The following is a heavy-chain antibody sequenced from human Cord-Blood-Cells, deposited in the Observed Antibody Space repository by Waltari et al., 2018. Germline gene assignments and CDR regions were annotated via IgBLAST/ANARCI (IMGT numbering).Heavy chain of an antibody. CDR2: INAGNGNT. V-gene: IGHV1-3*01. CDR1: GYTFTSYA. Sequence: QVQLVQSGAEVKKPGASVKVSCKASGYTFTSYAMHWVRQAPGQRLEWMGWINAGNGNTKYSQKFQGRVTITRDTSASTAYMELSSLRSEDTAVYYCARGRPREASIAVAARGNWFDPWGQGTLVTVSS. J-gene: IGHJ5*02. CDR3: ARGRPREASIAVAARGNWFDP. D-gene: IGHD6-19*01.